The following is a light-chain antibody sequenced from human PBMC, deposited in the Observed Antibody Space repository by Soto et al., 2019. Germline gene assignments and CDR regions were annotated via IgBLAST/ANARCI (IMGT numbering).Light chain of an antibody. V-gene: IGKV3-15*01. J-gene: IGKJ3*01. CDR3: QQYNKWSSFT. CDR2: AAS. Sequence: ETVMTQSPATLSLSPGERATLSCRASQSVSTNLAWYQQKPGQAPRLLIYAASTGATGIPARFSGSGSGTEFTLTISSLQSEDVAVCYCQQYNKWSSFTFGPGTKVDIK. CDR1: QSVSTN.